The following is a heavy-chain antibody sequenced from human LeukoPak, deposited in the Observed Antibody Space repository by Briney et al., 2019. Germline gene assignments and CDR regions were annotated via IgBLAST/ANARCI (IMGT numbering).Heavy chain of an antibody. CDR2: ISSSGSTR. CDR3: ARVEGRGFSYGHLDY. Sequence: GGSLRLSCAASGFTFSNYEMNWVRQAPGKGLEWVSYISSSGSTRYYADSVKGRFTISRDNAKKSLYLQMNSLRAGDTAVYYCARVEGRGFSYGHLDYWGQGTLVTVSS. D-gene: IGHD5-18*01. V-gene: IGHV3-48*03. J-gene: IGHJ4*02. CDR1: GFTFSNYE.